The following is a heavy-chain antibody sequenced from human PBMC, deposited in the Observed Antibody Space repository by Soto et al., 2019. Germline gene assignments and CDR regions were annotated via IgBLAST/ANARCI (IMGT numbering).Heavy chain of an antibody. CDR2: INPNSGGT. CDR1: GYTFTGYY. D-gene: IGHD1-26*01. CDR3: ARTLVGVGDYYYGMDV. Sequence: AASVKVSCKASGYTFTGYYMHWVRQAPGQGLEWMGWINPNSGGTNYAQKFQGWVTMTRDTSISTAYMELSRLRSDDTAVYYCARTLVGVGDYYYGMDVWGQGTTVTVSS. J-gene: IGHJ6*02. V-gene: IGHV1-2*04.